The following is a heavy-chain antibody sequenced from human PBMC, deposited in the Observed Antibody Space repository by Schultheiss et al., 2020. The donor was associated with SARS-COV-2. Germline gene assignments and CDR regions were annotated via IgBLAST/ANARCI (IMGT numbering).Heavy chain of an antibody. J-gene: IGHJ4*02. D-gene: IGHD3-10*02. CDR1: GGSISSGSYY. CDR3: ARNLFGELLFDY. Sequence: SETLSLTCTVSGGSISSGSYYWSWIRQPAGKGLEWIGRIYTSGSTNYNPSLKSRVTISVDTSKNQFSLKLSSVTAADTAVYYCARNLFGELLFDYWGQGTLVTVSS. V-gene: IGHV4-61*02. CDR2: IYTSGST.